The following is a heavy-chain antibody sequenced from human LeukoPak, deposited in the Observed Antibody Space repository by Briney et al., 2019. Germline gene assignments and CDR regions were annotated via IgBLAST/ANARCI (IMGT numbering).Heavy chain of an antibody. CDR2: IYYSGST. CDR3: ARSPYYYDSSGYSAYYYMDV. D-gene: IGHD3-22*01. V-gene: IGHV4-59*01. J-gene: IGHJ6*03. CDR1: GGSISSYY. Sequence: SETLSLTCTVSGGSISSYYWSWIRQPPGKGLEWIGYIYYSGSTNYNPSLKSRVTISVDTSKNQFSLKLSSVTAADTAVYYCARSPYYYDSSGYSAYYYMDVWGKGTTVTVSS.